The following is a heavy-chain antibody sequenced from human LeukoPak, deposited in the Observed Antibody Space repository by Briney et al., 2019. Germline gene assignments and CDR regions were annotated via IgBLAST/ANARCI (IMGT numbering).Heavy chain of an antibody. V-gene: IGHV3-30*18. CDR3: AKDVKMFRGPMIMRHFDY. CDR2: ISFDGSEK. J-gene: IGHJ4*02. Sequence: QPGGSLRLSCAASGFTFTTYGMHWVRQPPGKGLEWVALISFDGSEKYYAESVKGRFTISRDNSKNTLYLQMNSVRVEDTALYFCAKDVKMFRGPMIMRHFDYWGQGGLVTVSS. CDR1: GFTFTTYG. D-gene: IGHD3-10*01.